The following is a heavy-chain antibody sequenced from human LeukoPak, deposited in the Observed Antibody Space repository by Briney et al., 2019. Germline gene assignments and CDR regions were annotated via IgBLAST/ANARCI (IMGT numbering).Heavy chain of an antibody. CDR1: EYTLTELS. CDR3: APGSGSYRGFDP. CDR2: FDPEDGET. J-gene: IGHJ5*02. V-gene: IGHV1-24*01. D-gene: IGHD3-10*01. Sequence: ASVKVSCKVSEYTLTELSMHWVRQAPGKGLEWMGGFDPEDGETIYAQKFQGRVTMTEDTSTDTAYMELSSLRSEDTAVYYCAPGSGSYRGFDPWGQGTLVTVSS.